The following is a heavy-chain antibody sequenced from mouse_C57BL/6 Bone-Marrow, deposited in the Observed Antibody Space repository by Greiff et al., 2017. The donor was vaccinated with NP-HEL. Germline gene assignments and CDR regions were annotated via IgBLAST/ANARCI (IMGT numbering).Heavy chain of an antibody. D-gene: IGHD1-1*01. CDR3: ASGGYYGSDWYFDV. J-gene: IGHJ1*03. Sequence: VQLQQSGPGMVKPSQSLSLTCTVTGYSITSGYDWHWIRHFPGNKLEWMGYISYSGSTNYNPSLKSRISITHDTSKNHFFLKLNSVTTEDTATYYCASGGYYGSDWYFDVWGTGTTVTVSS. CDR1: GYSITSGYD. V-gene: IGHV3-1*01. CDR2: ISYSGST.